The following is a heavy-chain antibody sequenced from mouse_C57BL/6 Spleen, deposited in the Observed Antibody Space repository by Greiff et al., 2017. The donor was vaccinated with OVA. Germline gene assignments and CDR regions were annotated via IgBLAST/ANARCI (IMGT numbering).Heavy chain of an antibody. CDR3: AKEGYYGSSSYYYAMDY. V-gene: IGHV2-5*01. CDR2: IWRGGST. J-gene: IGHJ4*01. CDR1: GFSLTSYG. Sequence: QVQLKQSGPGLVQPSQSLSITCTVSGFSLTSYGVHWVRQSPGKGLEWLGVIWRGGSTDYNAAFMSRLSITKDNSKSQVFFKMNSLQADDTAIYYCAKEGYYGSSSYYYAMDYWGQGTSVTVSS. D-gene: IGHD1-1*01.